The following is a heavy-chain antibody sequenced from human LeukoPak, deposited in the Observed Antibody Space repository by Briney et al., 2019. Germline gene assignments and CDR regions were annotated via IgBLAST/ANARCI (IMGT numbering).Heavy chain of an antibody. J-gene: IGHJ5*02. V-gene: IGHV3-30*02. Sequence: PGGSLRLSCAASGFTFSSYGMHWVRQAPGKGLEWVAFIRYDGSNKYYADSVKGRFTISRDNSKNTLYLQMNSLRAEDTAVYYCATVGGYSSGWFVWFDPWGQGTLVTVSS. CDR1: GFTFSSYG. CDR3: ATVGGYSSGWFVWFDP. D-gene: IGHD6-19*01. CDR2: IRYDGSNK.